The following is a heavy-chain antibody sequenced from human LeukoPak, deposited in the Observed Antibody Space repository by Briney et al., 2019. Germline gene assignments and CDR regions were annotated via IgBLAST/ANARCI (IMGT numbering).Heavy chain of an antibody. J-gene: IGHJ5*02. V-gene: IGHV3-33*06. CDR1: GFTFSTHA. CDR3: AKVPQAPSSVDWFDP. CDR2: IWFDGKNT. Sequence: AGGSLRLACAASGFTFSTHAMHWVGQAPAKGLEGVSMIWFDGKNTHYVDSVKGRFTISRDNSKNTLYLQMNSLRAEDTAVYYCAKVPQAPSSVDWFDPWGQGTLVTVSS. D-gene: IGHD6-25*01.